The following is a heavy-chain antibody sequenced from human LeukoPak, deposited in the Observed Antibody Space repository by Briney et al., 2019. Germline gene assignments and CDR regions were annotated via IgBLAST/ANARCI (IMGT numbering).Heavy chain of an antibody. D-gene: IGHD3-3*01. CDR1: GFTFSSYS. J-gene: IGHJ6*03. CDR2: TTFSSSII. Sequence: PGGSLRLSCAASGFTFSSYSMNWVRQAPGKGLEWVSYTTFSSSIIYYADSVKGRFTISRDNAKNSLYLQMNSLRAEDTAVYYCARHEGFWSGDYYYYYYMDVWGKGTTVTVSS. V-gene: IGHV3-48*01. CDR3: ARHEGFWSGDYYYYYYMDV.